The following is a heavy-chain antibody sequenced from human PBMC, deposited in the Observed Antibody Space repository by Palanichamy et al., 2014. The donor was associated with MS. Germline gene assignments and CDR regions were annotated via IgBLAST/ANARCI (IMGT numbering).Heavy chain of an antibody. V-gene: IGHV3-48*01. CDR3: ARGSTYSLAFAI. CDR2: ISSSSSTM. Sequence: EVQLVESGGDLVQPGGSLRLSCAASGFTFNSYSMNWVRQAPGKGLEWVSYISSSSSTMYYADSVKGRFTISRDNAKNSLYLQMNSLRAEDTAVYYCARGSTYSLAFAIWGQGTMVTVSS. CDR1: GFTFNSYS. D-gene: IGHD2-15*01. J-gene: IGHJ3*02.